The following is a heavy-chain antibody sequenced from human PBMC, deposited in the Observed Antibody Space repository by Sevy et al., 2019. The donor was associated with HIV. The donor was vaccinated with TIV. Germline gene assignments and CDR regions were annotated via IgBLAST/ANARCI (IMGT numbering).Heavy chain of an antibody. CDR3: VRRGVDAYNVYFDL. CDR1: GYTFPAFS. J-gene: IGHJ4*02. CDR2: ISTGTDHI. Sequence: GESLKISCTASGYTFPAFSFNWVRQAPGKGLEWLSYISTGTDHIYYADSAKGRFTISRDDAKNSVYLEKKSLRDQDTALYYCVRRGVDAYNVYFDLWGQGTLVTVSS. D-gene: IGHD3-10*01. V-gene: IGHV3-21*05.